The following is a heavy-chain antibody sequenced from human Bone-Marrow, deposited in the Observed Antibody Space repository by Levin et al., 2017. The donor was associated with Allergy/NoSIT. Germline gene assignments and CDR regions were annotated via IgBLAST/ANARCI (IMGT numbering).Heavy chain of an antibody. CDR1: GGSMSNYY. J-gene: IGHJ5*02. Sequence: SETLSLTCTVSGGSMSNYYWSWIRQPPGKGLEWLGYIYFTGSINYNPSLKSRVSISVDAPTNQFSLNLSSVTAADTAVYYCARLPSSSRNLYNWFDPWGQGTLVTVSS. D-gene: IGHD2-2*01. CDR2: IYFTGSI. V-gene: IGHV4-59*01. CDR3: ARLPSSSRNLYNWFDP.